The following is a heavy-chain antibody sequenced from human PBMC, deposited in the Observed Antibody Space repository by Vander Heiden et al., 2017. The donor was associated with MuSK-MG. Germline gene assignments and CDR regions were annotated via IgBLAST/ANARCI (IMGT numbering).Heavy chain of an antibody. V-gene: IGHV3-21*01. CDR2: ISSSSSYI. CDR1: GFTFSSYS. Sequence: EVQLVESGGGLVKPVGSLRLSCAASGFTFSSYSMNWVRQAPGKGLEWVSSISSSSSYIYYADSVKGRFTISRDNAKNSLYLQMNSLRAEDTAVYYCARDEGSGWLYYFDYWGQGTLVTVSS. D-gene: IGHD6-19*01. J-gene: IGHJ4*02. CDR3: ARDEGSGWLYYFDY.